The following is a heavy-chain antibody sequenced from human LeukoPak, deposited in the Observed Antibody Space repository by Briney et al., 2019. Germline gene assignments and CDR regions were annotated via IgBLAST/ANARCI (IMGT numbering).Heavy chain of an antibody. CDR2: ISGGGSST. D-gene: IGHD6-19*01. J-gene: IGHJ4*02. CDR1: GFTFTNYG. V-gene: IGHV3-23*01. Sequence: GGSLRLSCAASGFTFTNYGMSWVRQAPGKGLEWVSAISGGGSSTLYADSVKGRFTISRDNSKNTLYLQMNSLRAEDTAVYYCAKDSKYIAVAGIRLGYWGQGTLVTVSS. CDR3: AKDSKYIAVAGIRLGY.